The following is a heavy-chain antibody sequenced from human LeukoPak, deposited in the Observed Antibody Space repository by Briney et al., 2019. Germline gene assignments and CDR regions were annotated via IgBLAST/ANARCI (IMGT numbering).Heavy chain of an antibody. CDR2: IKQDGSEK. CDR1: GFTLSSYW. CDR3: ARGRSGWFTRAYYFDY. Sequence: GGSLRLSCAASGFTLSSYWMSWVRQAPGKGLEWVANIKQDGSEKYYVDSVKGRLTVSRDNAKNSLYLQMNSLRAEDTAVYYCARGRSGWFTRAYYFDYWGQGTLVTVSS. J-gene: IGHJ4*02. D-gene: IGHD6-19*01. V-gene: IGHV3-7*03.